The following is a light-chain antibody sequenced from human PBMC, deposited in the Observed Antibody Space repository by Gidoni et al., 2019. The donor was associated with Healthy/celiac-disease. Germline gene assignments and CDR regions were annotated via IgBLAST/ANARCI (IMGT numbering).Light chain of an antibody. CDR1: ALPKQY. J-gene: IGLJ2*01. Sequence: YELTQPPSVSVSPGQTARITCSGDALPKQYAYWYQQKPGQAPVLVIYKDSERPSGIPERFSGSSSGTTVTLTISGVQAEDEADYYCQSADSSGTNVVFGGGTKLTVL. CDR3: QSADSSGTNVV. V-gene: IGLV3-25*03. CDR2: KDS.